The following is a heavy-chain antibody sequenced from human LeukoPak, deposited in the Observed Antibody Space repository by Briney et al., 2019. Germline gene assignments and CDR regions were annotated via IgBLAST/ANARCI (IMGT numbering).Heavy chain of an antibody. V-gene: IGHV3-9*01. Sequence: GGSLRLSCAASGFTFDNYAMQWVRQAPGKGLEWGACIGWNSGSIEYADSVKGRFTISRDNAKNSLYLQMDSLRPEDTALYSCRKGFASVPFRNHFAPWGQGTLVTVSS. CDR2: IGWNSGSI. CDR1: GFTFDNYA. D-gene: IGHD3-10*01. CDR3: RKGFASVPFRNHFAP. J-gene: IGHJ5*02.